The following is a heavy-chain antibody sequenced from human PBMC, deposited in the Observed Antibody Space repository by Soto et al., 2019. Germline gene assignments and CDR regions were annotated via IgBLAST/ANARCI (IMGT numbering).Heavy chain of an antibody. J-gene: IGHJ4*02. CDR3: ARRHSSGWYGA. CDR2: ISGSGGST. Sequence: GGSLRLSCAASGFTFSSYAMSWVRQAPGKGLEWVSAISGSGGSTYYADSVKGRFTISRDNPKNTLYLQMDSLRAEDTAVYYCARRHSSGWYGAWGQGTLVTVSS. CDR1: GFTFSSYA. V-gene: IGHV3-23*01. D-gene: IGHD6-19*01.